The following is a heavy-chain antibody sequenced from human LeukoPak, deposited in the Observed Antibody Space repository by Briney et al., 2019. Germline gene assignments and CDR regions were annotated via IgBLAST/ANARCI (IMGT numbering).Heavy chain of an antibody. CDR1: GYAFTTYG. Sequence: GASVKVSCKASGYAFTTYGISRVRQAPGQGLEWMGWITTYNGDANYAQKFQGRVTMTEDTSTDTAYMERSSLRSEDMAVYYCATASLYVYYYFDYWGQGTLVTVSS. J-gene: IGHJ4*02. D-gene: IGHD5/OR15-5a*01. CDR2: ITTYNGDA. CDR3: ATASLYVYYYFDY. V-gene: IGHV1-18*03.